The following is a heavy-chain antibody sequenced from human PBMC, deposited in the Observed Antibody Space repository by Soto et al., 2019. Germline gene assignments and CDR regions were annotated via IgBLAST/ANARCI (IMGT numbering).Heavy chain of an antibody. CDR2: INPSGGST. V-gene: IGHV1-46*01. J-gene: IGHJ4*02. Sequence: QVQLVQSGAEVKKPGASVKVSCKASGYTFTSYYMHWVRQAPGQGLEWMGIINPSGGSTSYAQKFQGRVTMTRGTSTSTVYMELSSLRSEDTAVYYCARAQEDIVVVTATLDYWGQGTLVTVSS. CDR1: GYTFTSYY. CDR3: ARAQEDIVVVTATLDY. D-gene: IGHD2-21*02.